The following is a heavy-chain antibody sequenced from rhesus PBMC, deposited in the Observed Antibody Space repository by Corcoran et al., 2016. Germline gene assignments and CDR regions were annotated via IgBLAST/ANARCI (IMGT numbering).Heavy chain of an antibody. CDR1: GGSFRSYW. V-gene: IGHV4-80*01. J-gene: IGHJ5-1*01. CDR2: INGYSVST. CDR3: TSPIRYRFDV. Sequence: QVQLQESGPGLVKPSEPLSLTCAVSGGSFRSYWWYWIRQPPGKGLEWIGEINGYSVSTNYNPSLQSRVTISKDVSKNQFSLKLTSVTAADTAVYYCTSPIRYRFDVWGPGVLVSVSS.